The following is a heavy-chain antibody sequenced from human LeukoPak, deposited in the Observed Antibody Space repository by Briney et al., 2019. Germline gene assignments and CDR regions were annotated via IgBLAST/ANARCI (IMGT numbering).Heavy chain of an antibody. CDR2: IKEDGSEK. J-gene: IGHJ3*02. V-gene: IGHV3-7*01. Sequence: PGGSLRLSCAASGFTFSTHWRSGVRQAPGKGLEWVANIKEDGSEKYYVDSVKGRFTISRDNAKNSLYLQMNSLRAEDTAVYYCVMGGAFDIWGQGTMVTVSS. CDR1: GFTFSTHW. CDR3: VMGGAFDI. D-gene: IGHD2-8*01.